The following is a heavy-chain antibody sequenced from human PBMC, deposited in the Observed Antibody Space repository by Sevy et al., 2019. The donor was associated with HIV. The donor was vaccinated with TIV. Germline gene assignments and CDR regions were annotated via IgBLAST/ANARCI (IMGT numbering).Heavy chain of an antibody. D-gene: IGHD4-17*01. CDR3: ARVKDYGDYGAFDV. Sequence: GGSLRLSCAGSGFTFNSHTMNWVRQAPGKGLEWVSSISSSSSYIYYGDSVKGRFTISRDNAKSSLFLQMNSLRAEDTAIYFCARVKDYGDYGAFDVWGQGTMVTVSS. J-gene: IGHJ3*01. V-gene: IGHV3-21*01. CDR1: GFTFNSHT. CDR2: ISSSSSYI.